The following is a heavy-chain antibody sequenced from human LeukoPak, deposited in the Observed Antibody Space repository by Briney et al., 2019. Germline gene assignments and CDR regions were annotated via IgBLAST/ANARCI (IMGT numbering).Heavy chain of an antibody. CDR2: IYYSGST. V-gene: IGHV4-39*07. D-gene: IGHD5-18*01. CDR1: GGSISSSSYY. Sequence: PSETLSLTCTVSGGSISSSSYYWGWLRQPPGKGLEWIGSIYYSGSTYYNPSLKSRVTISVDTSKNQFSLKLSSVTAADTAVYYCARGDTANPFDYWGQGTLVTVSS. J-gene: IGHJ4*02. CDR3: ARGDTANPFDY.